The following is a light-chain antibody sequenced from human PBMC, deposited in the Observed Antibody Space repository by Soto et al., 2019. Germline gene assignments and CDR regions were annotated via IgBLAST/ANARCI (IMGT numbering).Light chain of an antibody. V-gene: IGLV2-14*01. Sequence: QSALTQPASVSGSPGQSITMSCTGASSDIGGYNYVSWYRQHPGEAPKLMIYEVTNRPSGVSNRFSGSKSGNTASLTISGLQAEDEADYYCCYYTSSGPPVFGGGTKLTVL. CDR3: CYYTSSGPPV. CDR2: EVT. J-gene: IGLJ3*02. CDR1: SSDIGGYNY.